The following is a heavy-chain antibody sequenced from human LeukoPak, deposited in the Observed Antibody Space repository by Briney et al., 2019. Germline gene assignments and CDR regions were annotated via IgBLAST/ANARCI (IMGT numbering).Heavy chain of an antibody. J-gene: IGHJ4*02. D-gene: IGHD5-12*01. CDR1: GFTFDDYG. Sequence: GGSLRLSCAASGFTFDDYGMTWVHQAPGKGLEWVSGINWNGGSTGYADSVKGRFTITRDNAKNSLYLQMNSLRAEHPPLYHCARRSGYDSNYFDYWRQGTLVTVSS. CDR2: INWNGGST. V-gene: IGHV3-20*01. CDR3: ARRSGYDSNYFDY.